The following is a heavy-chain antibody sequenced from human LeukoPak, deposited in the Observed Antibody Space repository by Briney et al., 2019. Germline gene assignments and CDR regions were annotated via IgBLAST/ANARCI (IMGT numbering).Heavy chain of an antibody. J-gene: IGHJ4*02. V-gene: IGHV3-23*01. CDR2: ISGSGVST. Sequence: PGGSLRLSCAVSGFAVSSNYMSWVRQAPGKGLEWVSAISGSGVSTYYADSVKGRFTISRDTSNNTLYLQMNSLRAEDTAVYYCARVYYYDSSGLDYWGQGTLVTVSS. CDR3: ARVYYYDSSGLDY. D-gene: IGHD3-22*01. CDR1: GFAVSSNY.